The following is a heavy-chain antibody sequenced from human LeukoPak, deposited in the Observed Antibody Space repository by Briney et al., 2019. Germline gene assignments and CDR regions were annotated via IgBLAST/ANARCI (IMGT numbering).Heavy chain of an antibody. CDR2: INPSGDSA. J-gene: IGHJ4*02. CDR3: ASVAVAPSNIDY. CDR1: GYSFTSHY. D-gene: IGHD6-19*01. Sequence: ASVKVSCKASGYSFTSHYMHWVRQAPGQGLEWMGIINPSGDSASYAQKFQGRVTMTRDTSTSTVYMELSSLRSDDTAVYYCASVAVAPSNIDYWGQGTLVTVSS. V-gene: IGHV1-46*01.